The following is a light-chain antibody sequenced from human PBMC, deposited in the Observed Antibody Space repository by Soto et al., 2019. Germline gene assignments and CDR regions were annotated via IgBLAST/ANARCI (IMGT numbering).Light chain of an antibody. CDR1: SSDVGGYNF. Sequence: QPVLTQPPSASGSPGQSVTISCTGTSSDVGGYNFVSWYQQHPGKAPKLIISEVSKRPSGVPDRFSGSKSDNTASLTVSGLQAEDEADYYCSSYGGSNNLVFGGGTKLTVL. CDR2: EVS. CDR3: SSYGGSNNLV. V-gene: IGLV2-8*01. J-gene: IGLJ2*01.